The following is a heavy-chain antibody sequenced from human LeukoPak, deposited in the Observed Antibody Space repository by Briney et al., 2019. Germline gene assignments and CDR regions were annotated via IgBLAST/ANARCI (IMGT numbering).Heavy chain of an antibody. Sequence: NPSETLSLTCAVYGVPFSAYYWSWIRQSPGKGLQWIAEVNHRGDTNYNPSVKGRVTISVDTSKNQFSLKVTSLTAADTAVYYCARGPTISETGYFDYWGQGTLVTVSS. CDR1: GVPFSAYY. CDR2: VNHRGDT. CDR3: ARGPTISETGYFDY. J-gene: IGHJ4*03. V-gene: IGHV4-34*01. D-gene: IGHD1-1*01.